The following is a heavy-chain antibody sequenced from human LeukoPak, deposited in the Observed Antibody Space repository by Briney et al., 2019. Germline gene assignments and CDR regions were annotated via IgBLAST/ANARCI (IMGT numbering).Heavy chain of an antibody. CDR3: ARGSSSGSYY. V-gene: IGHV4-39*07. CDR2: VDYTGST. J-gene: IGHJ4*02. CDR1: GDSISSSSYY. Sequence: SSETLSLTCTVSGDSISSSSYYWGWIRQPPGKGLEWIGSVDYTGSTYYNPSLKSRLTISVDTSKSQFSLKLSSVTAADTPVYYCARGSSSGSYYWGQGTLVTVSS. D-gene: IGHD3-10*01.